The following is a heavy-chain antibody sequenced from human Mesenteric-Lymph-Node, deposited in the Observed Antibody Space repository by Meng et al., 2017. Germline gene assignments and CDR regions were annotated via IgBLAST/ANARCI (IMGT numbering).Heavy chain of an antibody. CDR1: GGSISSGGHS. CDR3: ARVDSSGYFLDY. D-gene: IGHD3-22*01. Sequence: QVQLKQWGAEVLKPSETLSLTCAVYGGSISSGGHSWSWIRQHPGKGLEWIAYIYYSGSTYYNPSLKSRVILSVDTSKNQFSLKLSSVTAADTAVYYCARVDSSGYFLDYWGQGTLVTVSS. J-gene: IGHJ4*01. V-gene: IGHV4-31*11. CDR2: IYYSGST.